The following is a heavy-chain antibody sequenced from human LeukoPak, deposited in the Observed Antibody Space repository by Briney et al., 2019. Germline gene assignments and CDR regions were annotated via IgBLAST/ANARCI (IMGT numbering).Heavy chain of an antibody. D-gene: IGHD6-6*01. J-gene: IGHJ6*02. Sequence: GASVKVSCKASGYTFTSYDINWVRQATGQGLEWMGWMNPNSGNTGYAQKFQGRVTMTRNTSISTAYMELSSLRSEDTAVYYCARGVRGRDSSSWGYYYGMDVWGQGTTVTVSS. CDR1: GYTFTSYD. V-gene: IGHV1-8*01. CDR2: MNPNSGNT. CDR3: ARGVRGRDSSSWGYYYGMDV.